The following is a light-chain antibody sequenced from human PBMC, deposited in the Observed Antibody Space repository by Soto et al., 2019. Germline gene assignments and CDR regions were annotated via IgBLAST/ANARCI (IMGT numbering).Light chain of an antibody. V-gene: IGLV1-40*01. J-gene: IGLJ1*01. CDR3: QSYDNSLSVYV. Sequence: QSVLTQPPSVSGAPGQMVTISCTGSSSNIGAGYDVHWYQQRPGTAPKLLIFGNTNRPSGVPDRFSGSKSGTSASLAITGLQAEDEGDYYCQSYDNSLSVYVFGTGTKLTVL. CDR2: GNT. CDR1: SSNIGAGYD.